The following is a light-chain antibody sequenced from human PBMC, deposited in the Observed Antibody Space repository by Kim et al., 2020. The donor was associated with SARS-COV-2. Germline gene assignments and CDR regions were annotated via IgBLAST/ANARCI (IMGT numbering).Light chain of an antibody. V-gene: IGKV1-5*03. Sequence: SKGDNVTITCRASQPVDTWLAWYQFRHGQAPNLLIYKASALERGVSSRCTARGFGTDFTLTINNLQPDDSATYDCQQYKSYRPLTFGGGTKLEI. CDR2: KAS. CDR1: QPVDTW. J-gene: IGKJ4*01. CDR3: QQYKSYRPLT.